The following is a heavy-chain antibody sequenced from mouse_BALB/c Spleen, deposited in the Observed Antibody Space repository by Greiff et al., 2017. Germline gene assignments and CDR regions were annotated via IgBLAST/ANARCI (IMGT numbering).Heavy chain of an antibody. CDR1: GFTFSSFG. V-gene: IGHV5-17*02. J-gene: IGHJ3*02. CDR2: ISSGSSTI. D-gene: IGHD2-1*01. Sequence: DVQLVESGGGLVQPGGSRKLSCAASGFTFSSFGMHWVRQAPEKGLEWVAYISSGSSTIYYADTVKGRFTISRDNPKNTLFLQMTSLRSEDTAMYYCAREIYYGYWGQGTLVTVSA. CDR3: AREIYYGY.